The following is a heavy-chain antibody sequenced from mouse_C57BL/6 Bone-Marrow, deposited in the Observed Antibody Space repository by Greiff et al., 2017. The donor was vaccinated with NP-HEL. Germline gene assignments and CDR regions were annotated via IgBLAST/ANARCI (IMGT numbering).Heavy chain of an antibody. D-gene: IGHD1-1*01. Sequence: QVHVKQPGAELVKPGASVKLSCKASGYTFTSYLMHWVKQRPGRGLEWIGRIDPNSGGTKYNEKFKSKATLTVDKPSSTAYMQLNSLTSEDSAVYYCARYYYGSSSFDYWCQGTTLTVSS. CDR3: ARYYYGSSSFDY. V-gene: IGHV1-72*01. CDR2: IDPNSGGT. J-gene: IGHJ2*01. CDR1: GYTFTSYL.